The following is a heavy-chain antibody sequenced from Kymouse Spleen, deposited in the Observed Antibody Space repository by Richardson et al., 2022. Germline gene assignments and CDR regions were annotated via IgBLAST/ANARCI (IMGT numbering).Heavy chain of an antibody. CDR2: IWYDGSNK. CDR1: GFTFSSYG. Sequence: QVQLVESGGGVVQPGRSLRLSCAASGFTFSSYGMHWVRQAPGKGLEWVAVIWYDGSNKYYADSVKGRFTISRDNSKNTLYLQMNSLRAEDTAVYYCARDTMVRGVIIKGYYYGMDVWGQGTTVTVSS. J-gene: IGHJ6*02. D-gene: IGHD3-10*01. CDR3: ARDTMVRGVIIKGYYYGMDV. V-gene: IGHV3-33*01.